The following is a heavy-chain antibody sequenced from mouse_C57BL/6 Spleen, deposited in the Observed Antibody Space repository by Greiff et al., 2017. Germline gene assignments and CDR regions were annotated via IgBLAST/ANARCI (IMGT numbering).Heavy chain of an antibody. V-gene: IGHV1-69*01. CDR3: ARTYYSNYWYVDV. D-gene: IGHD2-5*01. J-gene: IGHJ1*03. CDR2: IDPSDSYT. Sequence: QVQLQQPGAELVMPGASVKLSCKASGYTFTSYWMHWVKQRPGQGLEWIGEIDPSDSYTNYNQKFKGKSTLTVDKSSSTAYMQLSSLTSEDSAVYYCARTYYSNYWYVDVWGTGTTVTVSS. CDR1: GYTFTSYW.